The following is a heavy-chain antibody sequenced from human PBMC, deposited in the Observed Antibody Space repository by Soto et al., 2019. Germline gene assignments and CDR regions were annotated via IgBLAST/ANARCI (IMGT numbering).Heavy chain of an antibody. Sequence: GGSLRLSCAASGFTFSSYGMHWVRQAPCKGLEWVEVISYDGSNKYYADSVKGRFTISRDNSKNTRYLQMNSLRAEATAVYYCANEGSSSQLDYWGQGTMVTVSS. CDR2: ISYDGSNK. D-gene: IGHD6-6*01. CDR1: GFTFSSYG. CDR3: ANEGSSSQLDY. V-gene: IGHV3-30*18. J-gene: IGHJ4*02.